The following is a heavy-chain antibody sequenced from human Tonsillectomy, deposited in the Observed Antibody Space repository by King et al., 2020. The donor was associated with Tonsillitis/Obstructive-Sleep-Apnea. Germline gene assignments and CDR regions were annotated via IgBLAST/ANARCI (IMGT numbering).Heavy chain of an antibody. J-gene: IGHJ6*03. D-gene: IGHD6-13*01. V-gene: IGHV3-9*01. CDR1: GFTFDDYA. Sequence: EVQLVESGGGLVQPGRSLRLSCAASGFTFDDYAMHWVRQAPGKGLEWVSSISWNSGSIGYADSVKGRFTISRDNAKNSLYLQMNRLRAEDTALYYCAKDIQQQLYYYMDVWGKGTTVTVSS. CDR2: ISWNSGSI. CDR3: AKDIQQQLYYYMDV.